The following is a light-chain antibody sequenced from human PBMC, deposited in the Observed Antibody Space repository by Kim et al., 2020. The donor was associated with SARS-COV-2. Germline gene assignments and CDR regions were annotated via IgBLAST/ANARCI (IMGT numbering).Light chain of an antibody. CDR1: HNVDIN. CDR2: DAA. CDR3: QQRGSWPPALT. Sequence: PGESAALSSRGSHNVDINLAWYQQTPGQPPRLLIYDAAIRAAGIPDRFSGSGSGTDFTLTIGSLAPEDFAVYYCQQRGSWPPALTFGGGTKVDIK. J-gene: IGKJ4*01. V-gene: IGKV3-11*01.